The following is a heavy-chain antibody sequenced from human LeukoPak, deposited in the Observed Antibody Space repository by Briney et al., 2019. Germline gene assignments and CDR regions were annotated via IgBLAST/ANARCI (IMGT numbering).Heavy chain of an antibody. CDR3: AREVIAAADNYGMDV. V-gene: IGHV1-2*04. Sequence: ASVKVSCKASGYTFTGYYMHWVRQAPGQGLEWMGWINPNSGGTNYAQKFQGWVTMTRDTSISTAYMELSRLRSDDTAVYYCAREVIAAADNYGMDVWGQGTTVTVSS. J-gene: IGHJ6*02. CDR1: GYTFTGYY. CDR2: INPNSGGT. D-gene: IGHD6-13*01.